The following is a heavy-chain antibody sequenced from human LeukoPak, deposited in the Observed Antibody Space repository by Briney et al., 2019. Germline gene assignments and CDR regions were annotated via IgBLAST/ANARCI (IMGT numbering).Heavy chain of an antibody. Sequence: SETLSLTCTVSGGSISSSSYYWGWIRQPPGKGLEWIGSIYYSGSTYYNPSLKSRVAISVDTSNNQFSLKLSSVTAADTAVYYCARSGSKVMTAINFWGQGTLVTVSS. CDR3: ARSGSKVMTAINF. J-gene: IGHJ4*02. V-gene: IGHV4-39*07. CDR2: IYYSGST. D-gene: IGHD2-21*02. CDR1: GGSISSSSYY.